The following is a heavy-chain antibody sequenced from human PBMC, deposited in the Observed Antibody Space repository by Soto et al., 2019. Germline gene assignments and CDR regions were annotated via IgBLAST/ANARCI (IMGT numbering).Heavy chain of an antibody. J-gene: IGHJ4*02. V-gene: IGHV1-46*01. CDR3: ARLYGVHSTLPLWLGYFDY. Sequence: VASLNVSCKALGYTFTGRYIDWMRQAPGQGLEWMGIINPTGGLTNYAQKFQGRVVMTSDTSTSTVYVELSSLTSEDTATDYCARLYGVHSTLPLWLGYFDYWGQGTLVTVSS. D-gene: IGHD4-17*01. CDR1: GYTFTGRY. CDR2: INPTGGLT.